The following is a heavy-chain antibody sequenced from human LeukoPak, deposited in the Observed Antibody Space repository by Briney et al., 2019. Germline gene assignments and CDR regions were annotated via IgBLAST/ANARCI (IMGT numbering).Heavy chain of an antibody. CDR3: VKSGGYGLIDY. Sequence: SETLSLTCAVYGGSFSGYYWSWIRQPPGKGLEWIGEINHSGSTNYNPSLKSRVTISVDTSKNQFSLKLSSVTAAHTAMYYCVKSGGYGLIDYWGQGTLVTVSS. CDR1: GGSFSGYY. V-gene: IGHV4-34*01. D-gene: IGHD6-19*01. J-gene: IGHJ4*02. CDR2: INHSGST.